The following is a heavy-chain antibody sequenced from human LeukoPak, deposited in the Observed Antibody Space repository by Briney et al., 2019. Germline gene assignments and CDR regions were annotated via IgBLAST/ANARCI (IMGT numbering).Heavy chain of an antibody. CDR1: GGSISSNGFF. CDR3: ARHKKDYYESSGYYGGFDY. J-gene: IGHJ4*02. CDR2: ISDSGST. V-gene: IGHV4-39*01. D-gene: IGHD3-22*01. Sequence: SETLSLTCTVSGGSISSNGFFWGWIRQSPGKGLEWIGSISDSGSTYSKSSLSSRVTISVDTSKSQFSLKLSSVTAADTAVYYCARHKKDYYESSGYYGGFDYWGQGTLVTVSS.